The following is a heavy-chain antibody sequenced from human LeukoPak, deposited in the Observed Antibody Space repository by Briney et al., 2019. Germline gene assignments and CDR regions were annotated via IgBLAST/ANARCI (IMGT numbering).Heavy chain of an antibody. J-gene: IGHJ4*02. CDR3: AKESEAAAGSVSDY. V-gene: IGHV3-30*02. D-gene: IGHD6-13*01. CDR2: IRYDGSNK. CDR1: GFTFSSYG. Sequence: PGGSLRLSCAAPGFTFSSYGMHWVRQAPGKGLEWVAFIRYDGSNKYYADSVKGRFTISRDNSKNTLYLQMNSLRAEDTAVYYCAKESEAAAGSVSDYWGQGTLVTVSS.